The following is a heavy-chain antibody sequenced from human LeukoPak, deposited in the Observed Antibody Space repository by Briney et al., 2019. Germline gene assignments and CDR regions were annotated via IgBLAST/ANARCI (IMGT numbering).Heavy chain of an antibody. Sequence: PSETLSLTCAVYGGSFSGYYWSWIRQPPGKGLEWIGEINHSGSTNYNPSLKSRVTISVDTSKNQFSLKLSSVTAADTAVYYCARAYGDFWSGSYGDWGQGTLVTVSS. D-gene: IGHD3-3*01. V-gene: IGHV4-34*01. J-gene: IGHJ4*02. CDR2: INHSGST. CDR3: ARAYGDFWSGSYGD. CDR1: GGSFSGYY.